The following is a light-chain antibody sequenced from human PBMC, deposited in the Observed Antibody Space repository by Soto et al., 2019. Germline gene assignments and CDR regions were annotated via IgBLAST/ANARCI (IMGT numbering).Light chain of an antibody. CDR1: QSVSSN. CDR3: QQYNNWPWT. J-gene: IGKJ1*01. CDR2: DAS. V-gene: IGKV3-15*01. Sequence: EIVLAQSPATLSVSPGERATLSCRASQSVSSNFAWYQQKPGQAPRLLIYDASTRATGIPARFSGSGSGTEFTLTISSLQSEDFADYYWQQYNNWPWTFGQGTKVDIK.